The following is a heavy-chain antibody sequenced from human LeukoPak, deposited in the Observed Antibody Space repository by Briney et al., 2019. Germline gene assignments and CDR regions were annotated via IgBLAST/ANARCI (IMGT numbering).Heavy chain of an antibody. J-gene: IGHJ4*02. CDR3: ASGARTMVRGVLDS. CDR2: IYSGGST. V-gene: IGHV3-66*01. D-gene: IGHD3-10*01. Sequence: GSLRLSCAASGFTVSGNYMSWVRQAPGKGLEWVSVIYSGGSTYYSDSVKGRFTISRDNSKNTLYLQMNSLRVEDTAVYYCASGARTMVRGVLDSWGQGTLVTVSS. CDR1: GFTVSGNY.